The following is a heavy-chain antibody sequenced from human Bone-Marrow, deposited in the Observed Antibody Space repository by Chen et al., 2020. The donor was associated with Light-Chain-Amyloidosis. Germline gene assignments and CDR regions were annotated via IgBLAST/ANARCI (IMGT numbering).Heavy chain of an antibody. CDR2: IYPDDSDA. Sequence: EVQLEQSGPEVKTPGASLKISCKGSGYNFPNYWIGRVRQMPGKGLEWMGVIYPDDSDARYSPSFEGQVTISADKSITTAYLQWRSLKASDTAMYYCARRRDGYNFDYWGQGTLVTVSS. J-gene: IGHJ4*02. CDR1: GYNFPNYW. CDR3: ARRRDGYNFDY. V-gene: IGHV5-51*01. D-gene: IGHD5-12*01.